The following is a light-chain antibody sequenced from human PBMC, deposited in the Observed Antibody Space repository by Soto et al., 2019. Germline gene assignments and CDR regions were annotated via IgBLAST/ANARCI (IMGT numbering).Light chain of an antibody. CDR1: QSVSSSY. V-gene: IGKV3-20*01. Sequence: EIVLTQSPGTLSLSPGERATLSCRASQSVSSSYLAWYQQKPGQAPRLLIYGASSRATGIPDRFSGSGSGKDFTLNISRLEPDDFAVYYCQQYGSSSWTFGQGTQVEIK. CDR2: GAS. CDR3: QQYGSSSWT. J-gene: IGKJ1*01.